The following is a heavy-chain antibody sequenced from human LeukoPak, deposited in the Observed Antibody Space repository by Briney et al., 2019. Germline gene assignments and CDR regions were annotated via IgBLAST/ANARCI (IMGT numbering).Heavy chain of an antibody. V-gene: IGHV3-23*01. Sequence: GGSLRLSCAASGFTFSSYAMSWVRQATGKGLEWVSAISGSGGSTYYADSVKGRFTISRDNSKNTLYLQMNSLRAEDTAVYYCAKLAYGSGSYEPFDYWGQGTLVTVSS. CDR3: AKLAYGSGSYEPFDY. J-gene: IGHJ4*02. CDR1: GFTFSSYA. CDR2: ISGSGGST. D-gene: IGHD3-10*01.